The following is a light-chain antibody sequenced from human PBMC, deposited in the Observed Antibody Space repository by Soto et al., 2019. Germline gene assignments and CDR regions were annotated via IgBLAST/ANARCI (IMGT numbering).Light chain of an antibody. CDR3: SSYAGNNIHYV. CDR2: EVS. CDR1: STDVGGYNY. J-gene: IGLJ1*01. Sequence: QSVLTQPPSASGSAGQSVTISCTGTSTDVGGYNYVSWYQQHPGKAPKLMIYEVSKRPSGVPDRFSGSKSGNTASLTVSGIQAEDEADYYCSSYAGNNIHYVFGTGTKVPS. V-gene: IGLV2-8*01.